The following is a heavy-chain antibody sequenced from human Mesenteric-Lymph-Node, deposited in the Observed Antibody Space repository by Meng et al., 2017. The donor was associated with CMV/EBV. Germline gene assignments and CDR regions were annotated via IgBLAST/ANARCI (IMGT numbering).Heavy chain of an antibody. CDR2: IYYTGKT. Sequence: TCTVSGDSISSGLYYWNWIRQHPGKGLEWIGHIYYTGKTYYNPSLKGRLTLAIDTSKNQFSLTSASVTAADTAVYFCARQLLPDWFGPWGQGILVTVSS. CDR1: GDSISSGLYY. V-gene: IGHV4-31*03. J-gene: IGHJ5*02. CDR3: ARQLLPDWFGP. D-gene: IGHD1-1*01.